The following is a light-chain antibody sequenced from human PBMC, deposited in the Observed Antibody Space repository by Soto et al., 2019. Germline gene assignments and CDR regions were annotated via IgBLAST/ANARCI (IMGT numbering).Light chain of an antibody. CDR3: QQYGTSPPT. V-gene: IGKV3-20*01. J-gene: IGKJ3*01. CDR1: QSVSRNS. Sequence: EIVLTQSPGTLSLSPGERATLSCRASQSVSRNSLGWYQQQPGQAPRLLIYGASSRATDIPDRFSGSGSGTDFTLIVSRLEPEDFAVYFCQQYGTSPPTFGPGTKVDIK. CDR2: GAS.